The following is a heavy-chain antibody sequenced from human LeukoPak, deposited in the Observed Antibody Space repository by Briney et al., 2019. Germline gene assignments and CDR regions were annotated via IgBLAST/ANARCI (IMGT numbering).Heavy chain of an antibody. CDR3: AKDASFGGCDENWFDP. J-gene: IGHJ5*02. D-gene: IGHD5-12*01. CDR1: GFTFRSHA. CDR2: ITGAAGST. V-gene: IGHV3-23*01. Sequence: PGGSLRLSCAASGFTFRSHAMTWVRQAPGKGLEWVSSITGAAGSTYYADSVKGRFTISRDNSKNTLYLQMNSLRAEDTALYYCAKDASFGGCDENWFDPWGQGTLVTVSS.